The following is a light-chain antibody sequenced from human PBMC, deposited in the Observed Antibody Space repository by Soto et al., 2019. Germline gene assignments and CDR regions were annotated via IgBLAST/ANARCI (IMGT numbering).Light chain of an antibody. J-gene: IGKJ1*01. CDR2: HAS. CDR3: QQRRT. V-gene: IGKV3-11*01. CDR1: QSVTNS. Sequence: EIVLTQSPATLSLSPGERATLSCRASQSVTNSLAWYQQKPGQAPRLLIYHASNRATGIPARFSGSGSGTDFTLTISSLEPADFAVYYCQQRRTFGQGTKADIK.